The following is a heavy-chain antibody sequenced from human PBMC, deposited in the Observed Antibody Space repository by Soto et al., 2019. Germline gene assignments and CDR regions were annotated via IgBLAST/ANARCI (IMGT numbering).Heavy chain of an antibody. Sequence: PSETLSLTCTLSGGSLSSYYWSWIRQPPGKGLEWSGYIYYSGSTNYNPSLKSRVTISVDTSKNQFSLKLSSVTAADTAVYYCARVWGGAFDIWGQGTMVTVSS. CDR3: ARVWGGAFDI. CDR1: GGSLSSYY. CDR2: IYYSGST. V-gene: IGHV4-59*01. D-gene: IGHD3-10*01. J-gene: IGHJ3*02.